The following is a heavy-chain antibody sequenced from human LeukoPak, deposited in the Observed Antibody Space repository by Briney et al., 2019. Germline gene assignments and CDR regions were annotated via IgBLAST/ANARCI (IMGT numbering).Heavy chain of an antibody. J-gene: IGHJ4*02. D-gene: IGHD2-15*01. V-gene: IGHV3-33*01. CDR1: GFTFSRYG. CDR3: ARDVIHCSGGSCDFDY. Sequence: GRSLRLSCAACGFTFSRYGMHWVRQAPGKGLEWVAVIWYDGSNKYYADSVKGRFTISRDNSMDTLYLRMSGRGAEDTALYYWARDVIHCSGGSCDFDYCGQGTLCTVSS. CDR2: IWYDGSNK.